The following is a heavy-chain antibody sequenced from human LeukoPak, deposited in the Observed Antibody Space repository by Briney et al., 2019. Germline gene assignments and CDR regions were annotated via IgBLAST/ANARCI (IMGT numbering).Heavy chain of an antibody. Sequence: GGSLRLSCAASGFTFSSYVMSWVRQAPGKGLEWVSAIIGSGSSTYYADSVKGRFTVSRDNSKNTLYLQMNGLRAEDTAVYYCAICGRSTNCYVGFDDWGQGTLVTVSS. CDR2: IIGSGSST. CDR3: AICGRSTNCYVGFDD. D-gene: IGHD2-2*01. J-gene: IGHJ4*02. V-gene: IGHV3-23*01. CDR1: GFTFSSYV.